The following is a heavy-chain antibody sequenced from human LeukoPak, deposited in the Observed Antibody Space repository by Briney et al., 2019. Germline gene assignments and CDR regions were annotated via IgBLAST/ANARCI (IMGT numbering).Heavy chain of an antibody. Sequence: SETLSLTCTVSGGSISSYYWSWIRQPPGRGLEWIGYIYYSGSTNYKPSLKSRVTISVETSKNQFSLKLRSVTAADTAVYYCARVTGYMIEDYFDYWGQGTLVTVSS. CDR2: IYYSGST. V-gene: IGHV4-59*01. CDR1: GGSISSYY. J-gene: IGHJ4*02. CDR3: ARVTGYMIEDYFDY. D-gene: IGHD3-22*01.